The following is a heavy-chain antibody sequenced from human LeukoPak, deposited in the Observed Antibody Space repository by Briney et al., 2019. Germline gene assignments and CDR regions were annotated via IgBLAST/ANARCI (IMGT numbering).Heavy chain of an antibody. D-gene: IGHD2-15*01. V-gene: IGHV3-74*01. J-gene: IGHJ4*02. CDR1: GFTFKTSW. CDR3: ARGGTWELLGQ. Sequence: GGSLRLSCAASGFTFKTSWMHWVRHTPGKGLLWVSRINLDGSGTTYVDSVQGRFTISRDNAKNTLYLQMNSLRPDDTGVYFCARGGTWELLGQWGQGILVTVSS. CDR2: INLDGSGT.